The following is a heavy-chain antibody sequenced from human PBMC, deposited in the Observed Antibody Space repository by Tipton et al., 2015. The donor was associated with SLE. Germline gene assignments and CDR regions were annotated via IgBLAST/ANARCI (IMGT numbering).Heavy chain of an antibody. J-gene: IGHJ6*03. CDR3: ARDLYDFWSGYTPSGAMDV. CDR1: GYSINNGFY. CDR2: IYHSGTT. D-gene: IGHD3-3*01. V-gene: IGHV4-38-2*02. Sequence: TQSLTCTVSGYSINNGFYWGWIRQPPGKGLEWIGIIYHSGTTYYNPSLKSRVTISVDTSKNQFSLRLSSVTAADTAMYYCARDLYDFWSGYTPSGAMDVWGKGTTVTVSS.